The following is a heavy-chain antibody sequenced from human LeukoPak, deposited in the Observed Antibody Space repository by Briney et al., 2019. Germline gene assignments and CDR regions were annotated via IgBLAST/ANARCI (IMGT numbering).Heavy chain of an antibody. V-gene: IGHV1-69*05. Sequence: ASVKLSCMASGGTFSSYAISWVRQAPGHGLEWMGGIIPLFSTATDARKFQGRVKISTDESTSISYMERSSLRCEDTAVYYCARVAVVVPAAIQLGYYYYYYMDVWGKGTTVTVSS. CDR3: ARVAVVVPAAIQLGYYYYYYMDV. CDR1: GGTFSSYA. D-gene: IGHD2-2*02. J-gene: IGHJ6*03. CDR2: IIPLFSTA.